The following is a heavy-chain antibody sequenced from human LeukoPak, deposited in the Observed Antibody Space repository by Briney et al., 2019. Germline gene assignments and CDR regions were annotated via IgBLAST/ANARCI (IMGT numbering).Heavy chain of an antibody. CDR1: GGSFSGYY. J-gene: IGHJ4*02. Sequence: SETLSLTCAVYGGSFSGYYWSWIRQPPGKGLEWIGEINHSGSTNYNPSLKSRVTISVDTSKNQFSLKRSSVTAADTAVYYCARSGSYDDYWGQGTLVTVSS. CDR2: INHSGST. V-gene: IGHV4-34*01. CDR3: ARSGSYDDY. D-gene: IGHD1-26*01.